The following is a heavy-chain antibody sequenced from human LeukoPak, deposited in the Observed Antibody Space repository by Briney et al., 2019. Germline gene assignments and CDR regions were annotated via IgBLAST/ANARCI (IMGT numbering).Heavy chain of an antibody. D-gene: IGHD3-10*01. Sequence: PGGSLRLSCAASGFTFSSYAMSWVRQAPGKGLEWVSAISGSGGSTYYADSVKGRFTISRDNSKNTLYLQMNSLRTEDTAVYYCAKEREYGSGSYYDYWGQGTLVTVSS. CDR3: AKEREYGSGSYYDY. V-gene: IGHV3-23*01. J-gene: IGHJ4*02. CDR2: ISGSGGST. CDR1: GFTFSSYA.